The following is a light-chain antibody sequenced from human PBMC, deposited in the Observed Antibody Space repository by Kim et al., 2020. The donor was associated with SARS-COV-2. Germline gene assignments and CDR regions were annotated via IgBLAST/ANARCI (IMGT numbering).Light chain of an antibody. J-gene: IGKJ2*01. Sequence: SASVGGRVTITCRASLPGTSSLAWYQQKPGRAPNLLIYQASTLESGVPSRFSGSGSGTEVTLTISSLQPDDSATYHCQQYNSASYTFGQGTKLEI. CDR2: QAS. CDR1: LPGTSS. CDR3: QQYNSASYT. V-gene: IGKV1-5*03.